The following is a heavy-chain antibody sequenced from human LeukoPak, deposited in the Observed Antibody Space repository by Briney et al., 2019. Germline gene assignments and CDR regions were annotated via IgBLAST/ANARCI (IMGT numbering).Heavy chain of an antibody. CDR3: AKDLAPGTVPYYFGY. J-gene: IGHJ4*02. Sequence: GGSLRLSCAASGFTFDDYTMHWVRQAPGKGLEWVSLISWDGGSTYYADSVKGRFTISRDNSKNTLYLQMNSLRAEDTAVYYCAKDLAPGTVPYYFGYWGQGTLVTVSS. V-gene: IGHV3-43*01. D-gene: IGHD4-17*01. CDR2: ISWDGGST. CDR1: GFTFDDYT.